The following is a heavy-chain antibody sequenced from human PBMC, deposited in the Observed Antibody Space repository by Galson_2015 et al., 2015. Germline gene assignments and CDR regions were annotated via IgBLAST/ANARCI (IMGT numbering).Heavy chain of an antibody. J-gene: IGHJ6*02. CDR1: EFTFTNYW. CDR2: IKPDGSDR. V-gene: IGHV3-7*03. D-gene: IGHD3-10*01. Sequence: SLRLSCAASEFTFTNYWMNWVRQAPGKGLEWLANIKPDGSDRYYVDSVKGRFTISRDNAKNSLYLQMNSLRAEDTAVYYCARDFIGVGGLDVLGQGTTVTVS. CDR3: ARDFIGVGGLDV.